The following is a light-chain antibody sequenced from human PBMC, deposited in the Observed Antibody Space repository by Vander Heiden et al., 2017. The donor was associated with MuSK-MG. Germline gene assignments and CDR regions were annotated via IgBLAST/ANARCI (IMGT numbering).Light chain of an antibody. V-gene: IGLV2-8*01. CDR3: SSNGGSNKVI. Sequence: QSALTQPPSASGSPGQSVTISCTGTRRDVGRKNYVSWYQQHPGKAPKLIIYEVTKRPSGVPGRFSGSKSGNTASLTVSGLQAEDEADYYCSSNGGSNKVIFGGGTKLTVL. CDR1: RRDVGRKNY. J-gene: IGLJ2*01. CDR2: EVT.